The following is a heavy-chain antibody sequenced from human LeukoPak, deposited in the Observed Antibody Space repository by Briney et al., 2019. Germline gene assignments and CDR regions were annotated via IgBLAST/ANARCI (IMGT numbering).Heavy chain of an antibody. V-gene: IGHV1-18*01. CDR1: GYTFTSYG. J-gene: IGHJ4*02. CDR3: ARVPIPYDYVWGSYRISAVFDY. CDR2: ISAYNGNT. D-gene: IGHD3-16*02. Sequence: VASVKVSCKASGYTFTSYGISWVRQAPGQGLEWMGWISAYNGNTNYAQKLQGRVTMTTDTSTSTAYMELRSLRSDDTAVYYCARVPIPYDYVWGSYRISAVFDYWGQGTLVTVSS.